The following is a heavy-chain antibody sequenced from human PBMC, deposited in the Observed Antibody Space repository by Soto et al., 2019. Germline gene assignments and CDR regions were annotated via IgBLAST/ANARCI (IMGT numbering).Heavy chain of an antibody. CDR2: INAGYGNT. Sequence: QVHLVQSGAEVRKPGASVKVSCKASGYTFSSYAMHWVRQAPGQRLEWMGWINAGYGNTKSSQKFQDRATISRDTSASTAYMALPRLRSQGTAVYSCARDTGDGTFDFWGQGTLVTVSS. J-gene: IGHJ4*02. CDR1: GYTFSSYA. D-gene: IGHD7-27*01. V-gene: IGHV1-3*01. CDR3: ARDTGDGTFDF.